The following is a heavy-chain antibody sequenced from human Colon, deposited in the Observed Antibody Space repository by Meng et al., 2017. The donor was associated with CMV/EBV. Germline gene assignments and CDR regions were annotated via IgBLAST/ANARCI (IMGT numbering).Heavy chain of an antibody. CDR2: IYSGGST. Sequence: GESLKISCAASALTFTGYAMHWVRQAPGKGLEWVSVIYSGGSTYYADSVKGRFTISRDNSKNTLYLQMNSLRAEDTAVYYCARDLTTTLDYWGQGTLVTVSS. CDR1: ALTFTGYA. CDR3: ARDLTTTLDY. D-gene: IGHD1-14*01. J-gene: IGHJ4*02. V-gene: IGHV3-66*02.